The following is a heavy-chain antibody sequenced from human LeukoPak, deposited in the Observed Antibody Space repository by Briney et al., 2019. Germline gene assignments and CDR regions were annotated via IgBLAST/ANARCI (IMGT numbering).Heavy chain of an antibody. J-gene: IGHJ4*02. Sequence: KTGGSLRLSCAVSGFTFRSYAMNWVRQAPGKGLEWVSSISSSSSYIYYADSVKGRFTISRDNAKNSLYLQMNSLRAEDTAVYYCAGQEDDSSGNSFFDYWGQGTLVTVSS. CDR1: GFTFRSYA. CDR3: AGQEDDSSGNSFFDY. CDR2: ISSSSSYI. V-gene: IGHV3-21*01. D-gene: IGHD3-22*01.